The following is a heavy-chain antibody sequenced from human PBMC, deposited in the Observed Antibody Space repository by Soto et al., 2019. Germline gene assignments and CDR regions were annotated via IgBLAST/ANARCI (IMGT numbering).Heavy chain of an antibody. J-gene: IGHJ4*02. CDR2: IYWDGDK. D-gene: IGHD1-26*01. CDR1: GFSLSTNGVG. V-gene: IGHV2-5*02. Sequence: QITLKESGPTLVKPTQTLTLTCTFSGFSLSTNGVGVGWIRQPPGKALEWLALIYWDGDKRYSPSLKSRLTITKDTSKNQVVLTMTNIDPVDTATYYGAHRRGAYYFDFWGLGTLVTVSS. CDR3: AHRRGAYYFDF.